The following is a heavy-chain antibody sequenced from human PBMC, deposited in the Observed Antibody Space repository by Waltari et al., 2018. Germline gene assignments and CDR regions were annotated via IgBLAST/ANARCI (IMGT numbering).Heavy chain of an antibody. J-gene: IGHJ4*02. D-gene: IGHD6-19*01. V-gene: IGHV3-21*01. CDR3: ARSSGWYYFDY. Sequence: EVQLVESGGGLVKPGGSLRLSCAASGFTFSSYSMNWVRQAPGKGLEWVSSISSISSYIYYADSVKGRFTISRDNAKNSLYLQMNSLRAEDTAVYYCARSSGWYYFDYWGQGTLVTVSS. CDR1: GFTFSSYS. CDR2: ISSISSYI.